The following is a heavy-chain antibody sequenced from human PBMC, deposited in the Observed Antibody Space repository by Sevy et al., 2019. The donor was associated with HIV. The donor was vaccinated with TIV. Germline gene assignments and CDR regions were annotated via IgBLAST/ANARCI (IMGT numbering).Heavy chain of an antibody. CDR1: GGYIVSYY. CDR3: ARGPHKFYAGRY. J-gene: IGHJ4*02. V-gene: IGHV4-59*13. Sequence: SETLSLTCSVSGGYIVSYYWSWIRQTPERGLEWIGSIYYNGITNYNPSLKSRVAMSVDMSTNQFSLNLTSVTALDTAVYYCARGPHKFYAGRYWGQGTLVTVSS. CDR2: IYYNGIT. D-gene: IGHD2-2*01.